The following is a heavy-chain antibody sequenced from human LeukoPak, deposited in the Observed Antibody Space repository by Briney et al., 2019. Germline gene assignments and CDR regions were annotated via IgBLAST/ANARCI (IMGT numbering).Heavy chain of an antibody. CDR3: ARAEEYYDILTGYDY. Sequence: PGGSLRLSCAASGFTFSSYSMNWVRQAPGKGLEWVSSISSSSSYIYYADSVKGRFTISRDNAKNSLYLRMNSLRAEDTAVYYCARAEEYYDILTGYDYWGQGTLVTVSS. CDR1: GFTFSSYS. D-gene: IGHD3-9*01. CDR2: ISSSSSYI. J-gene: IGHJ4*02. V-gene: IGHV3-21*01.